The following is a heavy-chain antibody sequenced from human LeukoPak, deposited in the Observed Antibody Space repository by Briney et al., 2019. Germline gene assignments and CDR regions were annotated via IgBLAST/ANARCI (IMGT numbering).Heavy chain of an antibody. Sequence: GGSLRLSCAASGFTFSSYAMSWVRQAPGKGLEWVSAISGSGGSTYYADSVKGRFTISRDNSKNTLYLQMNSLRAEDTAVYYCAKVRSSGWYYFDYWGQRTLVTVSS. CDR1: GFTFSSYA. D-gene: IGHD6-19*01. CDR2: ISGSGGST. J-gene: IGHJ4*02. V-gene: IGHV3-23*01. CDR3: AKVRSSGWYYFDY.